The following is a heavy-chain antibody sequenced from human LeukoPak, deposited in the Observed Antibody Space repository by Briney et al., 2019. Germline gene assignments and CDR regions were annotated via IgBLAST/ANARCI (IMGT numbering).Heavy chain of an antibody. J-gene: IGHJ3*02. CDR2: IYHSGST. CDR3: ARRPYCTSTSSPPRHAFDI. V-gene: IGHV4-38-2*01. Sequence: KPSETLSLTCAVSGYSISSGFFWGWIRQPPGKGLEWIGSIYHSGSTYYNPSLKSRVTISVDTSKNHFSLKLSSVTAADTAVYYRARRPYCTSTSSPPRHAFDIWGQGTMVTVSS. CDR1: GYSISSGFF. D-gene: IGHD2-2*01.